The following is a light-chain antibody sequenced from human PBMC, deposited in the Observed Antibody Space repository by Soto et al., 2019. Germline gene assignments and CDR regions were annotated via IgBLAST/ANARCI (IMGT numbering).Light chain of an antibody. CDR3: SSYTSISTHVV. CDR1: SSDVGGYNY. J-gene: IGLJ2*01. V-gene: IGLV2-14*01. Sequence: QSVLTQPASVSGSPGQSITISCTGTSSDVGGYNYVSWYQQHPGKAPKLMIYEVSNRPSGVSNRFSGSKSGNTASLTISGLKAEDEADHYCSSYTSISTHVVFGGGTKLTV. CDR2: EVS.